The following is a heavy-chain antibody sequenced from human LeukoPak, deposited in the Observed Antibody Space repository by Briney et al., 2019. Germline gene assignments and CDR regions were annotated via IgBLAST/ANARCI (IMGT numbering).Heavy chain of an antibody. CDR3: TRIQGSSSYFDY. CDR2: IYYSGST. Sequence: KSSETLSLTCTVSGGSISSSSYYWGWIRQPPGKGLEWIGSIYYSGSTYYNPSLKSRVTISVDTSKNQFSLKLISVTAADTAVYYCTRIQGSSSYFDYWGQGTLVTVSS. V-gene: IGHV4-39*01. J-gene: IGHJ4*02. CDR1: GGSISSSSYY.